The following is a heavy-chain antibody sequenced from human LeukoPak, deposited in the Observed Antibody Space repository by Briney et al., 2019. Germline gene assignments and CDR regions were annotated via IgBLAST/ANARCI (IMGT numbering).Heavy chain of an antibody. CDR1: GFSFSSYW. CDR3: AGGSGWTSKY. D-gene: IGHD6-19*01. V-gene: IGHV3-7*03. Sequence: PGGSLRLSCAASGFSFSSYWTTWVRQAPGKGLEWVANIKDDGSQRNYMDSLKGRFTISRDNGKNLLLLQMSSLTAEDSAVYYCAGGSGWTSKYWGQGTLVTVSS. CDR2: IKDDGSQR. J-gene: IGHJ4*02.